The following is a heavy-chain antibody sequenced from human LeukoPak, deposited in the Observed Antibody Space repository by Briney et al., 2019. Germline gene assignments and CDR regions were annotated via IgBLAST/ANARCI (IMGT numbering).Heavy chain of an antibody. CDR3: ASLSGYYFYFDY. J-gene: IGHJ4*01. D-gene: IGHD3-22*01. CDR1: GFTFSSYW. CDR2: IKQDGSEK. V-gene: IGHV3-7*01. Sequence: GGSLRLSCAASGFTFSSYWMSWLRQAPGKGLEWVANIKQDGSEKYYVDSVKGRFTISRDNAKNSLFLQMNSLSAEDTAVYYCASLSGYYFYFDYWGQGTLVTVSS.